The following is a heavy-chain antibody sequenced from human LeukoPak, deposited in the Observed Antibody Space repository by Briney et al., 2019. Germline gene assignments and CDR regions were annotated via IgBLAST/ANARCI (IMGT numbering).Heavy chain of an antibody. Sequence: PSETLSLTCTVSGGSISSYYWSWIRQPPGKGLEWIGYIYYSGSTNYNPSLKSRVTISVDTSKNQFSLKLSSVTAADTAVYYRARSKDILTGYCFDYWGQGTLVTVSS. D-gene: IGHD3-9*01. J-gene: IGHJ4*02. CDR2: IYYSGST. CDR1: GGSISSYY. CDR3: ARSKDILTGYCFDY. V-gene: IGHV4-59*01.